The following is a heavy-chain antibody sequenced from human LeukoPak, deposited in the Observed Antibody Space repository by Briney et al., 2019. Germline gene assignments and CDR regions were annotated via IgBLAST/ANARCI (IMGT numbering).Heavy chain of an antibody. CDR2: ISSSSSYI. V-gene: IGHV3-21*01. CDR3: ASGPMNYYYDSSGYYQMYYFDY. J-gene: IGHJ4*02. Sequence: GGSLRLSCAASGFTFSSYWMHWVRQAPGKGLEWVSSISSSSSYIYYADSVKGRFTISRDNAKNSLYLQMNSLRAEDTAVYYCASGPMNYYYDSSGYYQMYYFDYWGQGTLVTVSS. CDR1: GFTFSSYW. D-gene: IGHD3-22*01.